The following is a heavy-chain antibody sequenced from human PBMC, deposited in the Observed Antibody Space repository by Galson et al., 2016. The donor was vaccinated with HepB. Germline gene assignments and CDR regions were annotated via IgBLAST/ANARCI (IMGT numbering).Heavy chain of an antibody. V-gene: IGHV6-1*01. D-gene: IGHD5-24*01. CDR2: TYYRSKWFN. J-gene: IGHJ6*02. Sequence: CAISGDSVTSDNTCWNWIRQSPSRGLEWLGRTYYRSKWFNDYADSVKSRITVTSDTSKNQFSLQLDSVTPDDTGTYFCTRGYMQNGMNVWGQGTTVTVS. CDR3: TRGYMQNGMNV. CDR1: GDSVTSDNTC.